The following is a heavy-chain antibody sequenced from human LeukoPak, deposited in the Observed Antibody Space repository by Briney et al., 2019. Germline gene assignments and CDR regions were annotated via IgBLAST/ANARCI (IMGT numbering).Heavy chain of an antibody. J-gene: IGHJ4*02. V-gene: IGHV3-21*01. Sequence: PGGSLRLSCAASGFTFSVSTMTWVRQAPGKGLEWVSSISPSGTDIYFAQSLKGRFTISRDNTWGTVSLQMSSLRVDDTAVYYCARADCRTASCFLDNWGQGTLATVSS. CDR3: ARADCRTASCFLDN. D-gene: IGHD2-2*01. CDR2: ISPSGTDI. CDR1: GFTFSVST.